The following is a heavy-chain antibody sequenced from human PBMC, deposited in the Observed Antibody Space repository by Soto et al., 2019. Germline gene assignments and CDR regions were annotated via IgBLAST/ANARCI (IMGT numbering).Heavy chain of an antibody. D-gene: IGHD2-8*01. CDR1: GGSISTNDW. CDR3: ATRDCTNNVCHFP. CDR2: IHHTGSTT. J-gene: IGHJ5*02. Sequence: QVQLQESGPGLVKPSETLSLTCAVSGGSISTNDWWTWVRQPPGKGLEWIGDIHHTGSTTNYSPSLQSRVTVSIDKSEKQFSLRLTSVTAADTAVYYCATRDCTNNVCHFPWGQGTLVTVSS. V-gene: IGHV4-4*02.